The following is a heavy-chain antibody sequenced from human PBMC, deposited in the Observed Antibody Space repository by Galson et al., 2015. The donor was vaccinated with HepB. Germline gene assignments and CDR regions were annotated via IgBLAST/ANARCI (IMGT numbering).Heavy chain of an antibody. CDR3: AHIRVVRCSSTSCYSRGYYFYYMDV. D-gene: IGHD2-2*01. V-gene: IGHV2-5*02. Sequence: PALVKPTQTLTLTCTFSGFSLSSSGVGVGWIRQPPGKALEWLALIYWDDDKRYSPSLRSRLTITKDTSKNQVVLTMTNMDPVDTATYFYAHIRVVRCSSTSCYSRGYYFYYMDVWGKGTTVTVSS. J-gene: IGHJ6*03. CDR1: GFSLSSSGVG. CDR2: IYWDDDK.